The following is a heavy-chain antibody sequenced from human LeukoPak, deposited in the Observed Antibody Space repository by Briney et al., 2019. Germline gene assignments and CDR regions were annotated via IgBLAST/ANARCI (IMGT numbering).Heavy chain of an antibody. D-gene: IGHD3-22*01. Sequence: PGRSLRLSCTASGFTLAEHPMTGVRQPPGGGREGGGFIRKKTYRGTTEYPASVQRRISISSDASSTVVYLQMNSLKTEASAVYYCTSERLNYYDPRERRFDPWGQGTLVTVSS. CDR2: IRKKTYRGTT. CDR1: GFTLAEHP. V-gene: IGHV3-49*04. J-gene: IGHJ5*02. CDR3: TSERLNYYDPRERRFDP.